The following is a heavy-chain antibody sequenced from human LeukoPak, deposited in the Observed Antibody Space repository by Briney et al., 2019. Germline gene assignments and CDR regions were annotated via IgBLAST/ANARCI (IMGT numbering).Heavy chain of an antibody. V-gene: IGHV1-69*08. CDR1: GGTFSSYT. CDR3: SGDLNWHHYS. D-gene: IGHD3-10*01. J-gene: IGHJ5*02. Sequence: SVKVSCKASGGTFSSYTINWVRQAPGQGLEGMGRIIPIVDTANYAQNFQGRVTITADKSTTTVYMELTSLRSEDTAVYYCSGDLNWHHYSWGQGTLVTVSS. CDR2: IIPIVDTA.